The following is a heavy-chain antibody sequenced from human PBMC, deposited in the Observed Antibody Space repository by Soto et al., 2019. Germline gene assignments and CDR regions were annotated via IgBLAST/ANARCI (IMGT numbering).Heavy chain of an antibody. V-gene: IGHV4-61*01. D-gene: IGHD2-21*02. J-gene: IGHJ6*02. CDR3: ARDLWGYCGTDCYPLDV. CDR2: IYYSGST. Sequence: PSETLSLTCPVSGGSISSSSYYWGWIRQPPGKGLEWIGYIYYSGSTNYNPSLKSRVTISVDTSKNQFSLKLSSVTAADTAVYYCARDLWGYCGTDCYPLDVWGQGTTVTV. CDR1: GGSISSSSYY.